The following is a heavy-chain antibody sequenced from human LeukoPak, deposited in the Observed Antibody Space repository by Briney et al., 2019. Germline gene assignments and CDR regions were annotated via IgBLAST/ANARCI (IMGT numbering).Heavy chain of an antibody. J-gene: IGHJ4*02. V-gene: IGHV3-23*01. CDR3: AKNVVVKWYIDY. D-gene: IGHD2-15*01. CDR2: ISGSGRTT. Sequence: QSGGPLTLPCAPSGFPFSIYAMSWPPETTGKGLQGVSVISGSGRTTEYADSVKGRFTISRDNSKYTLSLQMNSLRVEDTAIYYCAKNVVVKWYIDYWGQGTLVTVSS. CDR1: GFPFSIYA.